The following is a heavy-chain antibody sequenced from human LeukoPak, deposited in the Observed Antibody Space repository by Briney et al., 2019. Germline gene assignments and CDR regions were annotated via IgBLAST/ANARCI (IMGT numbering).Heavy chain of an antibody. Sequence: GGSLRLSCAASGFTFSSYAMHWVRQAPGKGLEWVAVISYDGSNKYYADSVKGRFTISRDNSKNTLYLQMNSLRAEDTAVYYCASESRWGEYQLLSPFDYWGQGTLVTVSS. D-gene: IGHD2-2*01. CDR3: ASESRWGEYQLLSPFDY. CDR1: GFTFSSYA. CDR2: ISYDGSNK. V-gene: IGHV3-30*04. J-gene: IGHJ4*02.